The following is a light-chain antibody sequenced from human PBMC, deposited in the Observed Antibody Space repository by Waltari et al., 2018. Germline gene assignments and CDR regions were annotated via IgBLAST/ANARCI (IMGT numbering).Light chain of an antibody. CDR1: QSVSRA. J-gene: IGKJ1*01. Sequence: EIVLTQSPGTLSLSPGERATLSCRASQSVSRALAWYQQKPGQAPRRLIYAASTRATGVPGRFSGSGSGTDFSLTISRLDPEDFAVYYCQHYVNLPVTFGQGTKVEI. V-gene: IGKV3-20*01. CDR2: AAS. CDR3: QHYVNLPVT.